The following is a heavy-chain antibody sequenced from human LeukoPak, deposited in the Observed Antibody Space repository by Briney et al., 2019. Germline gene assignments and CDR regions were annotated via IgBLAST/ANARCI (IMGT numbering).Heavy chain of an antibody. V-gene: IGHV3-74*01. CDR2: INSDGSST. J-gene: IGHJ4*02. Sequence: GSLRPSCAGSGFTFSSYWMYWVRQAPGKGLVWVSRINSDGSSTSYADSVKGRFTISRDNAKNTLYLQMNSLRAEDTAVYYCARLRMGYYFDYWGQGTLVTVSS. CDR1: GFTFSSYW. CDR3: ARLRMGYYFDY. D-gene: IGHD2-2*01.